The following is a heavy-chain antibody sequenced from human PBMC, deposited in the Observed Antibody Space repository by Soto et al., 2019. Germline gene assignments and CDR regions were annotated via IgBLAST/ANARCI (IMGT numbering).Heavy chain of an antibody. CDR1: GFTFSSYA. J-gene: IGHJ4*02. D-gene: IGHD2-8*01. Sequence: QVQLVESGGGVVQPGRSLRLSCAASGFTFSSYAMHWVRQAPGKGLEWVAVISYDGSNKYYADSVKGRFTISRDNSKNTLYLQMNSLRAEDTAVYYCASPRLSSDCTTPIDYWGQGTLVTVSS. V-gene: IGHV3-30-3*01. CDR3: ASPRLSSDCTTPIDY. CDR2: ISYDGSNK.